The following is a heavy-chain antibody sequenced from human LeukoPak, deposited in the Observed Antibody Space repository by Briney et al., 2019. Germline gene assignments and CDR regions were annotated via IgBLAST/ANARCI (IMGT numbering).Heavy chain of an antibody. D-gene: IGHD1-26*01. CDR3: ARRSGTYSAFDF. J-gene: IGHJ4*02. V-gene: IGHV1-18*01. Sequence: ASVKVSCKASGYTFTSFGIGWVRQAPGQRLEWMGWISTSTGHTNYTHRLQGRVSMTTDTSTNTVYMEMKSLTSDDSAVYYCARRSGTYSAFDFWGQGTLVTVSS. CDR2: ISTSTGHT. CDR1: GYTFTSFG.